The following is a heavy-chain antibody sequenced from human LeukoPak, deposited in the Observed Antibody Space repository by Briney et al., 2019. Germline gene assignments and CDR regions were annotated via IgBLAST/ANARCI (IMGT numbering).Heavy chain of an antibody. CDR2: IKEDGSEK. CDR3: AELGITMIGGV. CDR1: GFTFSFYW. Sequence: GGSLRLSCAASGFTFSFYWMSWVRQAPGKGLEWVANIKEDGSEKYYVDSVKGRFTISRDNAKNSLYLQMNSLRAEDTAVYYCAELGITMIGGVWGKGTTVTISS. D-gene: IGHD3-10*02. J-gene: IGHJ6*04. V-gene: IGHV3-7*01.